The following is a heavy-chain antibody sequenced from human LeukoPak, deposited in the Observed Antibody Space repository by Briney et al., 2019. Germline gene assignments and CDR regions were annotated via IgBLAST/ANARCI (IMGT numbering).Heavy chain of an antibody. J-gene: IGHJ3*02. Sequence: GGSLRLSCAASGFSFNSYWMTWVRQAPGRGLEWVANINPAGSDTYYVDPVKGRFTISRDNAKNLVYLQMNSLTSEDTAVYYCARGGKRWWGAFDIWGQGTMVTVSS. V-gene: IGHV3-7*03. CDR1: GFSFNSYW. CDR3: ARGGKRWWGAFDI. CDR2: INPAGSDT. D-gene: IGHD2-15*01.